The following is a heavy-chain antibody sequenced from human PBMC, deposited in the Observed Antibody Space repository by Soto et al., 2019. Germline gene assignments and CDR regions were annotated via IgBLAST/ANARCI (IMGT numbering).Heavy chain of an antibody. CDR1: GITFSSYA. Sequence: QVQLVESGGGVVQPGRSLRLSCAASGITFSSYAMHWVRQAPGKGLEWVAVISYDGSNKYYADSVKGRFTISRDNSKNTLYLQMNSLRAEDTAVYYCARGGDIVVVPAAIWGTWFDPWGQGTLVTVSS. D-gene: IGHD2-2*02. J-gene: IGHJ5*02. CDR2: ISYDGSNK. CDR3: ARGGDIVVVPAAIWGTWFDP. V-gene: IGHV3-30-3*01.